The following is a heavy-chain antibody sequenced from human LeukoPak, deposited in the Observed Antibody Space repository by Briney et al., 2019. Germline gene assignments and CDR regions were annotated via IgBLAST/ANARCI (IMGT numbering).Heavy chain of an antibody. D-gene: IGHD6-13*01. CDR3: ARTDSAAGPYYYYYYGMDV. CDR2: INPNSGGT. J-gene: IGHJ6*02. V-gene: IGHV1-2*02. Sequence: ASVKVSCKASGYTFTGYYMHWVRQAPGQELEWMGWINPNSGGTNYAQKFQGRVTMTRDTSISTAYMELSRLRSDDTAVYYCARTDSAAGPYYYYYYGMDVWGQGTTVTVSS. CDR1: GYTFTGYY.